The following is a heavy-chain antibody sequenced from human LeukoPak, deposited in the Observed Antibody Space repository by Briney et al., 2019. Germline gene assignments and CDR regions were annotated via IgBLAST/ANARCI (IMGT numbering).Heavy chain of an antibody. D-gene: IGHD3-22*01. V-gene: IGHV3-7*01. CDR3: AKAHHDGTGYYYYFDQ. Sequence: GGSLRLSCAASGFTFSNYWMSWVRQAPGKGLEWVANIKNDGSKKYYVDSVKGRFTISRDNAKNSLYLQMNSLRVEDTAVYYCAKAHHDGTGYYYYFDQWGQGTLVTVSS. CDR1: GFTFSNYW. CDR2: IKNDGSKK. J-gene: IGHJ4*02.